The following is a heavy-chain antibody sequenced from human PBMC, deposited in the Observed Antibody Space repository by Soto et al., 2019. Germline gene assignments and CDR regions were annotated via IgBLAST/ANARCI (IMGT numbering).Heavy chain of an antibody. V-gene: IGHV3-9*01. CDR2: ISWNSDSI. CDR1: GFIFDDFA. D-gene: IGHD3-3*01. J-gene: IGHJ4*02. CDR3: TKVGALYDFWSGPLHFDL. Sequence: EAQLVESGGGLVQPGRSLRLSCAGSGFIFDDFAIHWVRQAPGKGLEWVSGISWNSDSIGYADSVKGRFTISRDNAKNYLYLQMNSLRVEDTALYYCTKVGALYDFWSGPLHFDLWGQGTLVTVSS.